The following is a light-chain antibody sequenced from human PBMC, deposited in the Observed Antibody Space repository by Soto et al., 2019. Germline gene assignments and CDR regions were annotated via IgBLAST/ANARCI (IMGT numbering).Light chain of an antibody. V-gene: IGLV2-14*03. J-gene: IGLJ1*01. CDR2: NVY. CDR3: SAYTVSRTYV. Sequence: QSVLTQPASVSGSPGQSITISCTGTSSDVGAYNFVSWHQQHPGKVPKLMIYNVYARPSGISYRFSGSKSGNTASRTISGLQGEDEADYYCSAYTVSRTYVFGTGTKVTV. CDR1: SSDVGAYNF.